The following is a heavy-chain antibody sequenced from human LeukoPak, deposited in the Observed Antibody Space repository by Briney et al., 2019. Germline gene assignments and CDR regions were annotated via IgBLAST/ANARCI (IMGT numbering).Heavy chain of an antibody. CDR3: AREGAAAGTSGWFDP. CDR2: IYYSGST. D-gene: IGHD6-13*01. Sequence: PSETLSLTCTVSGGSISSSSYYWGWIRQPPGKGLEWIGSIYYSGSTYYNPSLKSRVTISVDTSKNQFSLELSSVTAADTAVYYCAREGAAAGTSGWFDPWGQGTLVTVSS. CDR1: GGSISSSSYY. J-gene: IGHJ5*02. V-gene: IGHV4-39*07.